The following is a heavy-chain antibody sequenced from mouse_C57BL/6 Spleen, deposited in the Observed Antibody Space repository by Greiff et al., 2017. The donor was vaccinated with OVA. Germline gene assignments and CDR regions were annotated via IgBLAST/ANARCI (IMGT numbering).Heavy chain of an antibody. V-gene: IGHV1-53*01. CDR3: GRGRDGAWFAD. J-gene: IGHJ2*01. D-gene: IGHD1-2*01. Sequence: VQLQQPGAELVKPGASVKLSCKASGYTFTSYWMHWVKQRPGQGLEWIGNINPSNGCTNYNEKFKGKATLTVDKSSSTAYMQLSSLTSEDSAVYYWGRGRDGAWFADWGQGTTLTVSS. CDR1: GYTFTSYW. CDR2: INPSNGCT.